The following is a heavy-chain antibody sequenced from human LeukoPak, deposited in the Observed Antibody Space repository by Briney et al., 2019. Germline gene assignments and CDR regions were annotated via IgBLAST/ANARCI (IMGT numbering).Heavy chain of an antibody. D-gene: IGHD3-22*01. V-gene: IGHV1-18*01. J-gene: IGHJ6*02. Sequence: ASLKVSCKASGYTFTSYGISWVRQAPGQGLEWMGWISAYNGNTNYAQKLKGRVTMTTDTSTSTAYMELRRLRSDDTAVYYCARDPWYYYDSSGYYYYYGMDVWGQGTTVTVSS. CDR2: ISAYNGNT. CDR3: ARDPWYYYDSSGYYYYYGMDV. CDR1: GYTFTSYG.